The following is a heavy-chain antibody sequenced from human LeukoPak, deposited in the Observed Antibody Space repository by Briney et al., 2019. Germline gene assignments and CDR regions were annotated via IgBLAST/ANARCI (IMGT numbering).Heavy chain of an antibody. CDR1: GYTFTSYY. V-gene: IGHV1-46*01. Sequence: GASVKVSCKASGYTFTSYYMHWVRQAPGQGLEWMGIINPSGGSTSYAQKFQGRVTMTRDTSTSTVYMELNTLRSDDTAVYYCAKDNRYYYDTSGLRGIDYWGQGTLVTVSS. J-gene: IGHJ4*02. D-gene: IGHD3-22*01. CDR3: AKDNRYYYDTSGLRGIDY. CDR2: INPSGGST.